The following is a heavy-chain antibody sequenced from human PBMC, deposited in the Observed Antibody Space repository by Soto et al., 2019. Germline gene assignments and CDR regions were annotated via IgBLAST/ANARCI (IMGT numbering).Heavy chain of an antibody. V-gene: IGHV3-30*18. CDR1: GFTFSNYG. D-gene: IGHD1-26*01. CDR3: AKGLIRGATIED. CDR2: ISYDGNK. Sequence: QVQVVESGGGVVQPGGSLSLSCAASGFTFSNYGMHWVRQAPGKGLEWVTLISYDGNKFYADSVKGRFTISRDNSKETLSLHMNSLTVEDTAVYYCAKGLIRGATIEDWGQGTLVTVSS. J-gene: IGHJ4*02.